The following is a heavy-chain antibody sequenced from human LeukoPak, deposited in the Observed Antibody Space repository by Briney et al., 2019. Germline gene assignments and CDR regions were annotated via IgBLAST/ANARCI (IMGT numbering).Heavy chain of an antibody. Sequence: SVKVSSKASGGTFSSYAISWVRQAPGHGLEWMGGIIPIFGTANSAQKFPGRVTCTTDDSTSTACMEMSSPGSEDKAVYYCARGDTAGYYYYYMDGWGKGLTVTASS. J-gene: IGHJ6*03. CDR2: IIPIFGTA. CDR3: ARGDTAGYYYYYMDG. D-gene: IGHD5-18*01. V-gene: IGHV1-69*05. CDR1: GGTFSSYA.